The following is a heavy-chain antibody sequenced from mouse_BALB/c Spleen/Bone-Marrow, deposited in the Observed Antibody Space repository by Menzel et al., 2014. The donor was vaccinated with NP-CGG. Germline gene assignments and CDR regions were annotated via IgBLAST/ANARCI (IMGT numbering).Heavy chain of an antibody. CDR2: INPSTGYT. J-gene: IGHJ2*01. D-gene: IGHD1-1*01. CDR1: GYTFTNYW. Sequence: QVQLKDSGAELAKPGASVKMSCEASGYTFTNYWMHWVKQRPGQGLEWIGYINPSTGYTEYNQKFKDKATLTADKSSSTAYMQLSSLTSEDSAVYYCSRIYYYGRDYWGQGTTLTVSS. CDR3: SRIYYYGRDY. V-gene: IGHV1-7*01.